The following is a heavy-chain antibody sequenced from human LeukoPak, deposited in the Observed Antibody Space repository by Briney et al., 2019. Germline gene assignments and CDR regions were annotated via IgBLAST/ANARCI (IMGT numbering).Heavy chain of an antibody. V-gene: IGHV3-23*01. Sequence: GGSLRLSCAGSGFTFSSYAMSWVRQAPGQGLEWVSGSSGSGGSTSYADSVKGRFTISRDTSKNTLFLQINSLRAEDTAVYYCAKQWLHPNEYFQQGGQGTLVTVSS. CDR3: AKQWLHPNEYFQQ. D-gene: IGHD6-19*01. CDR1: GFTFSSYA. J-gene: IGHJ1*01. CDR2: SSGSGGST.